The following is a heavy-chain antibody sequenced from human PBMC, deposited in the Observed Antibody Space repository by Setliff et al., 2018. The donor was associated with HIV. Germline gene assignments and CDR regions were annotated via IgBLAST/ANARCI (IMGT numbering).Heavy chain of an antibody. V-gene: IGHV1-2*02. Sequence: GASVKVSCKASGYSFTAYGISWVRQAPGQGFEWMGWIDPHTGGPQYSQKFLGRVTMTRDTSISTVYMELTSLRSDDTAIYYCARDANYGSSGYDREYFDYWGQGTLVTVSS. D-gene: IGHD5-12*01. CDR3: ARDANYGSSGYDREYFDY. CDR1: GYSFTAYG. CDR2: IDPHTGGP. J-gene: IGHJ4*02.